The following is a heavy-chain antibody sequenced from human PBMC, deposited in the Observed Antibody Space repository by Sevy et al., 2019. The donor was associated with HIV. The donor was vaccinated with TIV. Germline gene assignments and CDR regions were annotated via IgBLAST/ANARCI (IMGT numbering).Heavy chain of an antibody. D-gene: IGHD2-2*01. CDR3: ARGCLDGRYQLLGGDL. CDR2: IRGYDGDT. V-gene: IGHV1-18*01. Sequence: ASVKVSCKASGYTFTSRGIVWVRQAPGQGLAWMGWIRGYDGDTNYEQKLQGRVTLTIDTSTETAYTELRTLRPDDTAVYFCARGCLDGRYQLLGGDLWGRGTLVTVSS. CDR1: GYTFTSRG. J-gene: IGHJ2*01.